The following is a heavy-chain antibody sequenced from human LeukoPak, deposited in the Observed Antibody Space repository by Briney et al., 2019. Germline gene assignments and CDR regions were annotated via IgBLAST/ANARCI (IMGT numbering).Heavy chain of an antibody. J-gene: IGHJ4*02. D-gene: IGHD4-17*01. V-gene: IGHV3-21*01. Sequence: GGSLRLSCAASGFTLRSYTMNWVRQAPGKGLEWVSSIGISSNKIYYADSVKGRFIISRDNAKNSVYLQMNSLRAEDTAVYYCARGRDYGGWIGKDYFDYWGQGTLVTVSS. CDR2: IGISSNKI. CDR1: GFTLRSYT. CDR3: ARGRDYGGWIGKDYFDY.